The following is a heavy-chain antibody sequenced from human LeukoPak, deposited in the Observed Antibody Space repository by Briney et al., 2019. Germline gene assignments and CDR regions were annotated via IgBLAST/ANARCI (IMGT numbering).Heavy chain of an antibody. D-gene: IGHD1-1*01. CDR3: AREGTTEFDS. Sequence: PGGSLRLSCAASGFTFTNYWMSWVRQAPGKGLEWVGNIKQDGSEQYYLGSVKGRFTISRDSAENSLYLQLNSLRAEDTALYYCAREGTTEFDSWGQGILVTVSS. CDR1: GFTFTNYW. J-gene: IGHJ4*02. CDR2: IKQDGSEQ. V-gene: IGHV3-7*01.